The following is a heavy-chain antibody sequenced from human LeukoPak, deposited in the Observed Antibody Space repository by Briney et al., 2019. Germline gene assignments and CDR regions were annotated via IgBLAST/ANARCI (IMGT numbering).Heavy chain of an antibody. J-gene: IGHJ6*02. V-gene: IGHV1-69*04. D-gene: IGHD2-15*01. CDR1: GGTFSSYA. Sequence: SVKVSCKASGGTFSSYAISWVRQAPGQGLEWMGRIIPILGIANYAQKFQGRVTITADKSTSTAYMELSSLRSEDTAVYYCARDGGGSLYGMDVWGQGTTVTVSS. CDR2: IIPILGIA. CDR3: ARDGGGSLYGMDV.